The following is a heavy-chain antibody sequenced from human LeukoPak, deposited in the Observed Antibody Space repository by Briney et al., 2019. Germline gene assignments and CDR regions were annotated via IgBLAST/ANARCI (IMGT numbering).Heavy chain of an antibody. CDR3: AKGAIAAAGMGGYFDY. Sequence: GGSLGLSCAASGFTFSNYAMSWVRQAPGKGLEWVSGIGDTGVSTYYTDSVKGRFTISRDKSKNTLYLQMNSLRTEDTAVYYCAKGAIAAAGMGGYFDYWGQGTLVTVSS. V-gene: IGHV3-23*01. CDR2: IGDTGVST. D-gene: IGHD6-13*01. CDR1: GFTFSNYA. J-gene: IGHJ4*02.